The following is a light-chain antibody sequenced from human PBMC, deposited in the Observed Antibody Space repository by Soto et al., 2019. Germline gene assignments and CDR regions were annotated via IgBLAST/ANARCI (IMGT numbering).Light chain of an antibody. CDR2: EVS. J-gene: IGLJ1*01. CDR1: SSDVGSYSL. Sequence: QSALTQPASVSGSPGQSITISCTGTSSDVGSYSLVSWYQQHPGKAPKLMIYEVSKRPSGVSNRFSGSKSGNTASLTISGLQAEDEGDYYCCSYAGSSTLYVFGSGTKLTVL. V-gene: IGLV2-23*02. CDR3: CSYAGSSTLYV.